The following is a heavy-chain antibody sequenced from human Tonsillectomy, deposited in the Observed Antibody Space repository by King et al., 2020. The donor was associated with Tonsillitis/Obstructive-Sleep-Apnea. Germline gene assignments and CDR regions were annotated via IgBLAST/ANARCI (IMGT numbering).Heavy chain of an antibody. CDR2: INPNSGGT. V-gene: IGHV1-2*06. CDR3: ARGAPLRFLEWLLNFDY. J-gene: IGHJ4*02. Sequence: VQLVESGAEVKKPGASVKVSCKASGYTFTGYYMHWVRQAPGQGLEWMGRINPNSGGTNYAQKFQGMVTMTRDTSISTAYMEMSRLRSDDTAVYYCARGAPLRFLEWLLNFDYWGQGTLVTVSS. CDR1: GYTFTGYY. D-gene: IGHD3-3*01.